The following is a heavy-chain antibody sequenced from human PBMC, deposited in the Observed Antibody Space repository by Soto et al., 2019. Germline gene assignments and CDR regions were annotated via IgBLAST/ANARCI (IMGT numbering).Heavy chain of an antibody. Sequence: QEQLVESGGGVVQPGRSLRLSCAASGFTFINYAMHWVRQAPGKGLEWVALISGDGSNEYYADSVKGRFTISRDNSKNTLYLQMNSLRAEDTAVYYCAKSKELDYWGQGTLVTVSS. V-gene: IGHV3-30-3*01. CDR2: ISGDGSNE. CDR1: GFTFINYA. CDR3: AKSKELDY. D-gene: IGHD1-7*01. J-gene: IGHJ4*02.